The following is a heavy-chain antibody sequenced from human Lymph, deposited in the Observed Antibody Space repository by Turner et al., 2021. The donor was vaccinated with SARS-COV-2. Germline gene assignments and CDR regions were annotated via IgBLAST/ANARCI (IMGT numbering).Heavy chain of an antibody. CDR2: IKQDGSEK. D-gene: IGHD1-26*01. Sequence: VRLVGSGGGLVQHGGSLRLSCAASGFTFGTSWRSWVRQAPVKGLEWVANIKQDGSEKYYVVSVKGRFTISRYNAKISLFLQMNSLRAEDTAVYYCARMGSSSWYFDYWGQGTLVTVSS. CDR3: ARMGSSSWYFDY. V-gene: IGHV3-7*01. J-gene: IGHJ4*02. CDR1: GFTFGTSW.